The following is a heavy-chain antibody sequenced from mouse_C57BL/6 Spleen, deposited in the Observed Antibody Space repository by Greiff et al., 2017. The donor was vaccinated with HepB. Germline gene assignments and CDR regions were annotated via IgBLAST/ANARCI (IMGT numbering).Heavy chain of an antibody. V-gene: IGHV1-75*01. CDR2: IFPGSGST. D-gene: IGHD3-2*02. CDR1: GYTFTDYY. Sequence: VQVVESGPELVKPGASVKISCKASGYTFTDYYINWVKQRPGQGLEWIGWIFPGSGSTYYNEKFKGKATLTVDKSSSTAYMLLSSLTSEDSAVYFCARGSSGYNRAWFAYWGQGTLVTVSA. J-gene: IGHJ3*01. CDR3: ARGSSGYNRAWFAY.